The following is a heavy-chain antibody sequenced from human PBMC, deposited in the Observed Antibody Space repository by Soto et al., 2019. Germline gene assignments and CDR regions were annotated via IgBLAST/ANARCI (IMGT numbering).Heavy chain of an antibody. CDR1: GYTFTSYG. CDR3: ARDLGAHIVGY. D-gene: IGHD3-16*01. CDR2: ISAYNGNT. Sequence: QVQLVQSGAEVKKPGASVKVSCKASGYTFTSYGISWVRQAPGQGLEWMGWISAYNGNTKYAQKLQGRVSMTTDTSTSAAYRELRSLRSDDTAVYYCARDLGAHIVGYWGQGTLVPVSS. V-gene: IGHV1-18*01. J-gene: IGHJ4*02.